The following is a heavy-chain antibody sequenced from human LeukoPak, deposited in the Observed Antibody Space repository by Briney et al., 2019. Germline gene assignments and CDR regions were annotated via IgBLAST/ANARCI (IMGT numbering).Heavy chain of an antibody. Sequence: GGSLRLSGAASGFTFSSYAMPGVRQAPGKGLEWVAVISYDGSNKYYADSVKGRFTISRDNSKNTLYLQMNSLRAEDTAVYYCARGGYDYVWGSYRYFDYWGQGTLVTVSS. J-gene: IGHJ4*02. CDR2: ISYDGSNK. CDR1: GFTFSSYA. CDR3: ARGGYDYVWGSYRYFDY. D-gene: IGHD3-16*02. V-gene: IGHV3-30-3*01.